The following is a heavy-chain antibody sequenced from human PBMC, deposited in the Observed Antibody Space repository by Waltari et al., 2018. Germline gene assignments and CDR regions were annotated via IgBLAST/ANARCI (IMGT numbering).Heavy chain of an antibody. CDR1: GFTFSRYW. CDR3: ARSYYYDSSGYYDP. J-gene: IGHJ5*02. CDR2: INTDGSST. V-gene: IGHV3-74*01. Sequence: EVQLVESGGGLVQPGGSLRLSCAASGFTFSRYWMHWVRQAPGKGLVWVSRINTDGSSTSYADSVRGRFTISRDNAKNTLHLQMNSLRAEDTAVYYCARSYYYDSSGYYDPWGQGTLVTVSS. D-gene: IGHD3-22*01.